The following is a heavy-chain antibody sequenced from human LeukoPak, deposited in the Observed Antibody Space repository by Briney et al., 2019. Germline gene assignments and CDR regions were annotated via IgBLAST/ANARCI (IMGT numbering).Heavy chain of an antibody. CDR3: AKDIRATAMVSYFDY. V-gene: IGHV3-9*01. D-gene: IGHD5-18*01. Sequence: PGRSLRLSCAASGFTFDDYAMHWVRHAPGKGLEWVSGISWNSGSIVYADSVKGRFTISRDNAKNSLYLQMNSLRAEDTALYYCAKDIRATAMVSYFDYWGQGTLVTVSS. CDR1: GFTFDDYA. CDR2: ISWNSGSI. J-gene: IGHJ4*02.